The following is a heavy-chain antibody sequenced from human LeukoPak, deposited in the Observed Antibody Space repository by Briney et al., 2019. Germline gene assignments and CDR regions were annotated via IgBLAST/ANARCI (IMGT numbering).Heavy chain of an antibody. V-gene: IGHV3-74*03. D-gene: IGHD4-17*01. CDR2: VNSDGSRT. CDR1: GFTFTKYW. J-gene: IGHJ4*02. CDR3: AREGSVTNDY. Sequence: GGSLRLSCAASGFTFTKYWMHWVRQAPGKGLVWVLRVNSDGSRTTYADSVKGRFTISRDNANNTLYLQMNSLTAEDTAVYYCAREGSVTNDYWGQGSLVTVSS.